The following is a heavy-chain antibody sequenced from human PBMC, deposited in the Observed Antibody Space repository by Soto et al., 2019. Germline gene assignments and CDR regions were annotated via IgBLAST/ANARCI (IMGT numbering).Heavy chain of an antibody. D-gene: IGHD2-21*02. J-gene: IGHJ1*01. CDR1: GFTFSSYA. CDR3: AREMTEPPPAEYFQH. V-gene: IGHV3-23*01. Sequence: GGSLRLSCAASGFTFSSYAMSWVRQAPGKGLEWVSAISGSGGSTYYADSVKGRFTISRDNSKNTLYLQMNSLRAEDTAVYYYAREMTEPPPAEYFQHWGQGTLVTVSS. CDR2: ISGSGGST.